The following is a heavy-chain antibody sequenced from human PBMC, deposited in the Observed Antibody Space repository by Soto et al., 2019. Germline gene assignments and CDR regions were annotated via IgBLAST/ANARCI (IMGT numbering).Heavy chain of an antibody. CDR2: IWYDGSNK. J-gene: IGHJ4*02. Sequence: QVQLVESGGGVVQPGRSLRLSCAASGFTFSSYGMHWVRQAPGKGLEWVAVIWYDGSNKYYADSVKGRFTISRDNSKNTLYLQMNSLRAEDTAVYYCARDYGSGWYDHFDYWGQGTLVTVSS. D-gene: IGHD6-19*01. V-gene: IGHV3-33*01. CDR1: GFTFSSYG. CDR3: ARDYGSGWYDHFDY.